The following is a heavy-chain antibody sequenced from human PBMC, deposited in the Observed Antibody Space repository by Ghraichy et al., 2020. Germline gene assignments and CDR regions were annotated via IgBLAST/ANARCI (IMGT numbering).Heavy chain of an antibody. CDR3: ADVGGANDY. CDR1: GFTFSSYA. V-gene: IGHV3-23*01. D-gene: IGHD4-23*01. J-gene: IGHJ4*02. CDR2: ISGSGGST. Sequence: LSLTCAASGFTFSSYAMNWVRQAPGKGLEWVSAISGSGGSTYYADSVKGRFTISRDNSKNTLYLQMTSLRAEDTAVYYCADVGGANDYWGLGTLVTVSS.